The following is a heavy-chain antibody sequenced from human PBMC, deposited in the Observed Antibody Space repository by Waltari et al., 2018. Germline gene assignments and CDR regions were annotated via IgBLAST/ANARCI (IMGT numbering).Heavy chain of an antibody. V-gene: IGHV1-69*01. CDR1: GGTFSSYA. CDR2: IIPIFGTA. J-gene: IGHJ3*02. D-gene: IGHD2-2*03. Sequence: QVQLVQSGAEVKKPGSSVKVSCKASGGTFSSYAISWVRQAPGQGLEWMGGIIPIFGTANYAQKFQGRVTSTADESTSTAYMELSSLRSEDTAVYYGARGGPLGYCSSTSCSGVGAFDIWGQGTMVTVSS. CDR3: ARGGPLGYCSSTSCSGVGAFDI.